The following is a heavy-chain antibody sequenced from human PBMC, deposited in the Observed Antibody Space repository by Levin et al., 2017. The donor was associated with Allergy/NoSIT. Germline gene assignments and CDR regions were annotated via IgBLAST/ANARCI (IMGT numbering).Heavy chain of an antibody. CDR2: IKSKTDGGTT. D-gene: IGHD6-13*01. J-gene: IGHJ6*02. CDR1: GFTFSNAW. V-gene: IGHV3-15*01. CDR3: TTDPPAPVAAAGGGVGYDYDGMDV. Sequence: GGSLRLSCAASGFTFSNAWMSWVRQAPGKGLEWVGRIKSKTDGGTTDYAAPVKGRFTISRDDSKNTLYLQMNSLKTEDTAVYYCTTDPPAPVAAAGGGVGYDYDGMDVWGQGTTVTVSS.